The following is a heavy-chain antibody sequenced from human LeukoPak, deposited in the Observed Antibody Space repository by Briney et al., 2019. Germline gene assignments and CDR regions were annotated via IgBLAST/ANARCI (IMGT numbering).Heavy chain of an antibody. D-gene: IGHD2-2*01. CDR2: MNPNSGNT. CDR1: GYTFTNYD. V-gene: IGHV1-8*01. CDR3: ATKIPRTIYP. Sequence: ASVKVSCKASGYTFTNYDINWVRQAPGQGLEWMGWMNPNSGNTGYAQRFQGRVTMTRNTSISTAYMELSNLRSEDTAVYYCATKIPRTIYPWGQGTLVTVSS. J-gene: IGHJ5*02.